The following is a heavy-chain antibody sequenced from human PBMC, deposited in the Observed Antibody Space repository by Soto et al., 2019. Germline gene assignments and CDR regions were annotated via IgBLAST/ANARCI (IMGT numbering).Heavy chain of an antibody. CDR1: GASITTYY. Sequence: SETLSLTCSVSGASITTYYWSWVRQPPGKGLEWIGSISYSGSTKYNPSLESRVMISLDTSKNQFSLRLTSVTAADTALYYCARDWDSSGLFDPWGQGALVTVS. V-gene: IGHV4-59*01. CDR3: ARDWDSSGLFDP. D-gene: IGHD3-10*01. J-gene: IGHJ5*02. CDR2: ISYSGST.